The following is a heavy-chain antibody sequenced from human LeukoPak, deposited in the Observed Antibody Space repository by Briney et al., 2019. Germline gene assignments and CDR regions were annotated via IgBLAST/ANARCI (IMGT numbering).Heavy chain of an antibody. Sequence: PSETLSLTCAVYGGPFSGYYWSWIRQPPGKGLEWIGEINHSGSTNYNPSLKSRVTISVDTSKNQFSLKLSSVTAADTAVYYCARGGEWLGKIFDYWGQGTLVTVSS. D-gene: IGHD6-19*01. V-gene: IGHV4-34*01. J-gene: IGHJ4*02. CDR3: ARGGEWLGKIFDY. CDR1: GGPFSGYY. CDR2: INHSGST.